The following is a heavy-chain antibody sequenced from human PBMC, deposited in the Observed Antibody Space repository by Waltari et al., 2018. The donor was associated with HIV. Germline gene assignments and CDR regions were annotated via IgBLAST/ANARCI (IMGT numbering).Heavy chain of an antibody. J-gene: IGHJ6*02. V-gene: IGHV4-39*01. Sequence: QHQLHESGLALVQPSEAPSLTCPCHDGSIRSSAYYSTWLPRSPGKGLELVGSLFHSGSTYYSPSLRSRATISGDMSANRFSLKLTSVTTTDTAVYFCARHCLQKGWLPQLKYYYGMDVWGQGTTVIVSS. D-gene: IGHD1-1*01. CDR2: LFHSGST. CDR3: ARHCLQKGWLPQLKYYYGMDV. CDR1: DGSIRSSAYY.